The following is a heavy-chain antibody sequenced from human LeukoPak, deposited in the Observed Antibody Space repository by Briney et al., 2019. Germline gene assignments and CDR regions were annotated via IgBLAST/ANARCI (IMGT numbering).Heavy chain of an antibody. CDR2: IKSKTDGGTT. J-gene: IGHJ4*02. CDR1: GFTFSDAW. CDR3: TSARSGDPDY. V-gene: IGHV3-15*01. D-gene: IGHD7-27*01. Sequence: GGSLGLSCAASGFTFSDAWMSWVRQAPGKGLEWVGRIKSKTDGGTTDYAAPVKGRFTISRDDSKNTLYLQMNSLKTEDTAVYYCTSARSGDPDYWGQGTLVTVSS.